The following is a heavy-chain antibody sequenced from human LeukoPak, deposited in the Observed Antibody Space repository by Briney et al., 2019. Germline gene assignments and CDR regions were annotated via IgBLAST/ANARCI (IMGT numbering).Heavy chain of an antibody. CDR1: GFTFSSYG. V-gene: IGHV3-30*18. Sequence: GRSLRLSCAASGFTFSSYGMHWVRQAPGRGLGWVAVISFDGSNKYYADCVKGQFTISRDNFKNTLYLQMNSLRPKDTDVYDCAKAGKFLASPPYYYGMDVWGQGTTVTVFS. D-gene: IGHD3-3*01. CDR2: ISFDGSNK. J-gene: IGHJ6*02. CDR3: AKAGKFLASPPYYYGMDV.